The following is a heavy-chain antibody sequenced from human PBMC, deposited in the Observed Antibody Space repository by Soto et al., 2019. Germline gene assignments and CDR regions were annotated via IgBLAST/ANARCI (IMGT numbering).Heavy chain of an antibody. V-gene: IGHV1-2*04. CDR1: GYTFTGYY. D-gene: IGHD1-1*01. Sequence: ASVKVCCKASGYTFTGYYMHGVRQAPGQGLEWMGWINPNSGGTNYAQKFQGWVTMTRDTSISTAYMELSRLRSDDTAVYYCARGLLLEPLGGYGMDVWGQGTTVTVSS. J-gene: IGHJ6*02. CDR3: ARGLLLEPLGGYGMDV. CDR2: INPNSGGT.